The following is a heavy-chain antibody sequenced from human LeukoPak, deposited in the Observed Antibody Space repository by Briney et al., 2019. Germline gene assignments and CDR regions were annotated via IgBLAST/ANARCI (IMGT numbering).Heavy chain of an antibody. CDR2: FDPEDGET. CDR3: ATISSGWHSDEY. V-gene: IGHV1-24*01. J-gene: IGHJ4*02. D-gene: IGHD6-19*01. Sequence: APVKVSCKVSGYTLTELSMHWVRQAPGKGLEWMGGFDPEDGETIYAQKFQGRVTMTEDTSTDTAYMELSSLRSEDTAVYYCATISSGWHSDEYWGQGTLVTVSS. CDR1: GYTLTELS.